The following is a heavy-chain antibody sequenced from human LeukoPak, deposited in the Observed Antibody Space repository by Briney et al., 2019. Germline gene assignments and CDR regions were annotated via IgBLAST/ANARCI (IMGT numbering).Heavy chain of an antibody. J-gene: IGHJ3*02. CDR3: ARMSIVGATTGAFDI. Sequence: GRSLRLSCAASGFTFSSYSMNWVRQAPGKGLEWVSYISSSSSTIYYADSVKGRFTISRDNAKNSLYLQMNSLRDEDTAVYYCARMSIVGATTGAFDIWGQGTMVTVSS. CDR2: ISSSSSTI. D-gene: IGHD1-26*01. CDR1: GFTFSSYS. V-gene: IGHV3-48*02.